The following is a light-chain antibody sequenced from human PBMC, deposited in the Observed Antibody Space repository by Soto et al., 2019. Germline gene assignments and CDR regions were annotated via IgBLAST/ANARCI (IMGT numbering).Light chain of an antibody. V-gene: IGKV3-11*01. CDR3: QERSKWPPT. J-gene: IGKJ5*01. Sequence: EIVLPQSPATLSLSPGERATLSCRASQSVSSYLAWYRQIPGQAPRLLIYDASNRATGIPARFSGSGSGTDFTLTISSLEPEDFAVYYCQERSKWPPTFGQGTRLEIK. CDR2: DAS. CDR1: QSVSSY.